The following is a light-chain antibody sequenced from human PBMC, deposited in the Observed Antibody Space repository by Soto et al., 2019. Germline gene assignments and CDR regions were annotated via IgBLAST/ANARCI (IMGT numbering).Light chain of an antibody. Sequence: DIQMTQTPSSLSASVGDRVTITCRASQTISTYLNWYQQRPGKAPKVLIYAASSLQSGVPSRFSGGGSGTAFTLTICCLQPEDFATYYCQQGSSSPLTFGGGTRVEI. CDR2: AAS. J-gene: IGKJ4*01. V-gene: IGKV1-39*01. CDR1: QTISTY. CDR3: QQGSSSPLT.